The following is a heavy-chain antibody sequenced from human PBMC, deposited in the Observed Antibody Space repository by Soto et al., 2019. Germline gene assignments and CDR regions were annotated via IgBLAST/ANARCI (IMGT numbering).Heavy chain of an antibody. V-gene: IGHV3-48*01. Sequence: GGSLSLSCAASGFTFSNYPMNWVRQAPGKGLEWISYTSADSGTIYYADSVKGRFSISRDNAKNSLYLQMNSLRVEDTAVYYCASDWFYMDVWGKGTSVTVSS. CDR3: ASDWFYMDV. CDR2: TSADSGTI. CDR1: GFTFSNYP. D-gene: IGHD3-9*01. J-gene: IGHJ6*03.